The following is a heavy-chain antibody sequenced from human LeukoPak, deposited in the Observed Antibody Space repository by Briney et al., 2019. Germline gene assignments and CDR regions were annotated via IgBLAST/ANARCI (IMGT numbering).Heavy chain of an antibody. V-gene: IGHV3-23*01. J-gene: IGHJ4*02. D-gene: IGHD3-3*01. CDR1: GVSFSSDA. CDR2: ISGSGGTT. Sequence: GGSLRLSCVVSGVSFSSDATSWVRHAPGKGLEWVSGISGSGGTTYYAGSVKGAFSLSRDISKNTLYLQMSSLRAGDTAVYYCARDLYADFWCGSVDYWGRGTLVTVSS. CDR3: ARDLYADFWCGSVDY.